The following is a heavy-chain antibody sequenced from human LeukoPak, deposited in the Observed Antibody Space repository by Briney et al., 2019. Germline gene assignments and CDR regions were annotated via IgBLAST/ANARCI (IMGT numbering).Heavy chain of an antibody. CDR2: IKSKTDGGTT. V-gene: IGHV3-15*01. CDR1: GFTFSNAW. CDR3: TSEYYDYVWGSYRSDYHFDY. D-gene: IGHD3-16*02. J-gene: IGHJ4*02. Sequence: GGSLRLSCAASGFTFSNAWMSWVRQAPGKGLEWAGRIKSKTDGGTTDYAAPVKGRFTITRDDSKNTLYLQMNSLKTEDTAVYYCTSEYYDYVWGSYRSDYHFDYWGQGTLVTASS.